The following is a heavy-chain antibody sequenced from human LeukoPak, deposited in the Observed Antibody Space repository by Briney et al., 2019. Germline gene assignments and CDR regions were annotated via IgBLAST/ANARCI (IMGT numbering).Heavy chain of an antibody. CDR2: VSNSGST. V-gene: IGHV4-59*01. J-gene: IGHJ6*03. D-gene: IGHD2-2*01. CDR1: GDSITTSY. Sequence: SETLSLTCTVSGDSITTSYWSWIRQPPGKGLEYIGYVSNSGSTNYSPSLESRVIISIDTSKNQFALILSSVTAADTAVYYCARCLVVPRYYYYYMDVWGKGTTVTVSS. CDR3: ARCLVVPRYYYYYMDV.